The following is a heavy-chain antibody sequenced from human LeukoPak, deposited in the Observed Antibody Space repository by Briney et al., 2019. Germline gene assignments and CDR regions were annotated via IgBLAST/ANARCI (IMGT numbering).Heavy chain of an antibody. CDR2: INPNSGGT. CDR1: GYTFTGYY. V-gene: IGHV1-2*06. Sequence: ASVKVSCKASGYTFTGYYMHWVRQAPGQGLEWMGRINPNSGGTNYAQKFQGRVTITADESTSTAYMELSSLRSEDTAVYYCARSLSNYDILTGFDYWGQGTLVTVSS. D-gene: IGHD3-9*01. CDR3: ARSLSNYDILTGFDY. J-gene: IGHJ4*02.